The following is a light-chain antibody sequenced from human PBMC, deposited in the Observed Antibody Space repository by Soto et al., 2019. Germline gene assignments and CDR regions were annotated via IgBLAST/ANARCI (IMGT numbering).Light chain of an antibody. Sequence: QPVLTQPPSASASLGASVKLTCTLSSGHNSYAIAWHQQQPEKGPRYLMKLNSDGSHSKGDGIPDRFSGSSSGAERYLTISRLQAEDEADYYCQTWRTNLRVFCGGTKLTVL. V-gene: IGLV4-69*01. CDR1: SGHNSYA. CDR2: LNSDGSH. J-gene: IGLJ3*02. CDR3: QTWRTNLRV.